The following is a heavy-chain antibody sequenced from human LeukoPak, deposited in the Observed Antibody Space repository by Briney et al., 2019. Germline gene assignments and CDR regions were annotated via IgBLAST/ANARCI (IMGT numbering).Heavy chain of an antibody. Sequence: SETLSLTCTVSGYSINSGYYWGWIRQPPGKGLEWIGSIYHSGSTYYNPSLKSRVTISVDTSKNQFSLKLSSVTAADTAVYYCVRWELLKPFDYWGQGTLVTVSS. CDR1: GYSINSGYY. V-gene: IGHV4-38-2*02. J-gene: IGHJ4*02. CDR2: IYHSGST. CDR3: VRWELLKPFDY. D-gene: IGHD1-26*01.